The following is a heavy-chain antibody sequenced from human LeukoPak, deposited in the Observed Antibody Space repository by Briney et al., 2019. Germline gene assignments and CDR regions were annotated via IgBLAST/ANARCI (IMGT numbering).Heavy chain of an antibody. V-gene: IGHV4-34*01. J-gene: IGHJ4*02. CDR1: GGSFNGYY. CDR2: IKHTGST. Sequence: TLSLTCAVYGGSFNGYYWSWIRQPPGKGLEWIGEIKHTGSTNYNPSLKSRVTISVDTSKIQFSLRLSSVTAADTAVYYCATMYYYDSSGYSPPQYYFDYWGQGTLVTVSS. CDR3: ATMYYYDSSGYSPPQYYFDY. D-gene: IGHD3-22*01.